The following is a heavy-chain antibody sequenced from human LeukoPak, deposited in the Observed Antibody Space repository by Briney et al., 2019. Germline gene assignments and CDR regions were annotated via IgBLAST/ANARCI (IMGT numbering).Heavy chain of an antibody. CDR2: INPNSGGT. D-gene: IGHD3-22*01. Sequence: ASVKVSCKASGYTFTGYYMHWVRQAPGQGLEWMGWINPNSGGTNYAQKFQGRVTMTRDTSISTAYMELSSLRSEDTAVYYCARDSSGYSRHFDYWGQGTLVTVSS. V-gene: IGHV1-2*02. J-gene: IGHJ4*02. CDR3: ARDSSGYSRHFDY. CDR1: GYTFTGYY.